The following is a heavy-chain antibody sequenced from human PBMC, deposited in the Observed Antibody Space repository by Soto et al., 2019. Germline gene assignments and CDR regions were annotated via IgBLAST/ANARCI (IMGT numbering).Heavy chain of an antibody. CDR2: ISSSSSYT. CDR1: GFTFSDYY. D-gene: IGHD4-17*01. V-gene: IGHV3-11*06. J-gene: IGHJ3*02. Sequence: GGSLRLSCAASGFTFSDYYMSWIRQAPGKGLEWVSYISSSSSYTNYADSVKGRFTISRDNAKNSLYLQMNSLRAEDTAVYYCARLRDYGDYVDAFDIWGQGTMVTVSS. CDR3: ARLRDYGDYVDAFDI.